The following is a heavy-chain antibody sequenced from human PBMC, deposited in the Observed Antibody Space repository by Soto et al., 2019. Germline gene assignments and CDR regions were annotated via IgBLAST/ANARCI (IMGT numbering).Heavy chain of an antibody. V-gene: IGHV3-30*18. D-gene: IGHD3-10*01. CDR2: ISYDGSNK. Sequence: QVQLVESGGGVVQPGRSLRLSCAASGFTFSSYGMHWGRQAPGKGLEWVAVISYDGSNKYYADSVKGRFTISRDNSKNTLYLQMNSLRAEDTAVYYCAKFTLGSDADYWGQGTLVTVSS. CDR1: GFTFSSYG. J-gene: IGHJ4*02. CDR3: AKFTLGSDADY.